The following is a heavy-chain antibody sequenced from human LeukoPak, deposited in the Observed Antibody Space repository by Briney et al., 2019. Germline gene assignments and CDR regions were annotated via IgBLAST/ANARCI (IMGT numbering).Heavy chain of an antibody. V-gene: IGHV1-2*02. J-gene: IGHJ6*03. Sequence: ASVKVSCKASGYTFTGFYMHWVRQAPGQGLEWMGWINPNSGDTNYAQKFQGRVTMTRDMSISTAYMELSRLRSDDTAVYYCARDYYYYYMDVWGKGTTVTVSS. CDR1: GYTFTGFY. CDR3: ARDYYYYYMDV. CDR2: INPNSGDT.